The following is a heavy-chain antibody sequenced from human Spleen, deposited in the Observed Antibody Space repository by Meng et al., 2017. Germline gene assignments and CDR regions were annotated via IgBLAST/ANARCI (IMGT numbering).Heavy chain of an antibody. Sequence: GESLKISCAASGFTFSSYAMHWVRQAPGKGLEWVAVISYDGSNKYYADSVKGRFTISRDNSKNTLYLQMNSLRADDTAVYYCARDRGYTGIFRGIDNWGQGTLVTVSS. CDR2: ISYDGSNK. J-gene: IGHJ4*02. V-gene: IGHV3-30*04. D-gene: IGHD1-26*01. CDR3: ARDRGYTGIFRGIDN. CDR1: GFTFSSYA.